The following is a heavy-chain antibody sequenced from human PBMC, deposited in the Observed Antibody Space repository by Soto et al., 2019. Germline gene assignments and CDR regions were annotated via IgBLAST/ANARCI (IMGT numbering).Heavy chain of an antibody. CDR1: GFTVSSNY. V-gene: IGHV3-53*01. Sequence: PGESLKISCAASGFTVSSNYMSWVRQAPGKGLEWVSVIYSGGSTYYADSVKGRFTISRDNSKNTLYLQMNSLRAEDTAVYYCARPYGDYFDAFDIWGQGTMVTVSS. CDR2: IYSGGST. D-gene: IGHD4-17*01. J-gene: IGHJ3*02. CDR3: ARPYGDYFDAFDI.